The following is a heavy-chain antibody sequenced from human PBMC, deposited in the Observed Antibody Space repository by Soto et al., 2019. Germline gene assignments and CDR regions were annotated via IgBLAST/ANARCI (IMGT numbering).Heavy chain of an antibody. D-gene: IGHD2-2*01. J-gene: IGHJ5*02. V-gene: IGHV4-34*01. CDR3: ARGGGVVVVVPAAWGWFDP. Sequence: SETLSLTCAVYGGSFSGYYWSWIRQPPGKGLEWIGEINHSGSTNYNPSLKSRVTISVDTSKNQFSLKLSSVTAADTAVYYCARGGGVVVVVPAAWGWFDPWGQGTLVTVSS. CDR1: GGSFSGYY. CDR2: INHSGST.